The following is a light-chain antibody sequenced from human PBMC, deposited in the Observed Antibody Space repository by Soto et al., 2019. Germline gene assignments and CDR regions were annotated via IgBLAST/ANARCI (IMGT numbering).Light chain of an antibody. CDR1: SSDIGAYDY. V-gene: IGLV2-14*01. CDR3: NSYSSSIPYV. Sequence: QAVVTQPASVSGSPGQSITISCTGTSSDIGAYDYVSWYQQHPGKAPKLMIYDVINRPSGVSNRFSGSKSGNTASLTISGLQAEDEADYYCNSYSSSIPYVFGTGTKLTVL. CDR2: DVI. J-gene: IGLJ1*01.